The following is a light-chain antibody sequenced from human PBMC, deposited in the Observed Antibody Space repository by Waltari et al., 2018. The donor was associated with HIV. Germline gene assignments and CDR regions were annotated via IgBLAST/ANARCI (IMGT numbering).Light chain of an antibody. J-gene: IGLJ1*01. V-gene: IGLV2-14*03. CDR1: SSDVGGYNY. Sequence: QSALTQPASVSGSPGQSITISCTGTSSDVGGYNYVSWYLEHPGKAPKLIIYEVSNRPSGVSNRFSASKSGNTASLTISGLQAEDEADYYCSSYSTSNTRYVFGTGTKVTVL. CDR3: SSYSTSNTRYV. CDR2: EVS.